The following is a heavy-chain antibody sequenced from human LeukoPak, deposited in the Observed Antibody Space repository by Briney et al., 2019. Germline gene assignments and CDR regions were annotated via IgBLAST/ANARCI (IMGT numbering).Heavy chain of an antibody. D-gene: IGHD5-24*01. V-gene: IGHV3-48*03. CDR2: INSRGNTK. CDR3: ARDNNWSPDY. Sequence: GGSLRLSCAVSGFIFSGYEMNWVRQAPGKGLEWLSYINSRGNTKYYADSVKGRFTTSRDNARNTLCLQMNSLRAEDTAIYYCARDNNWSPDYWGQGTLVTVSS. CDR1: GFIFSGYE. J-gene: IGHJ4*02.